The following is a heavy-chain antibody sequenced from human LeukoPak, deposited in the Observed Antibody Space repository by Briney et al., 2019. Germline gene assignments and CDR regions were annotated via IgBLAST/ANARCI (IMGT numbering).Heavy chain of an antibody. D-gene: IGHD3-22*01. CDR1: GFTFSSYW. CDR2: IKQDGSEK. Sequence: GGSLRLSCAASGFTFSSYWMSWVRQAPGKGLEWVANIKQDGSEKYYVDSVKGRFTISRDNAKNSLYLQMHSLRAEDTAVYYCARADSVNAFDIWGQGTMVTVSS. J-gene: IGHJ3*02. V-gene: IGHV3-7*01. CDR3: ARADSVNAFDI.